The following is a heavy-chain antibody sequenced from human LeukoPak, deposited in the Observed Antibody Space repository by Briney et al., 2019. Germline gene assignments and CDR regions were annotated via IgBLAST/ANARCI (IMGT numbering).Heavy chain of an antibody. D-gene: IGHD2-2*02. CDR3: ARATDIVVVPAAIGVDV. J-gene: IGHJ6*02. Sequence: ASVKVSCKASGYTFTSYHINWVRQATGQGLEWVGWMNPNNSDIGYAQKFQGRVTMTRNTSIGTAYMELGSLRSEDTAVYYCARATDIVVVPAAIGVDVWGQGTTVTVSS. V-gene: IGHV1-8*01. CDR1: GYTFTSYH. CDR2: MNPNNSDI.